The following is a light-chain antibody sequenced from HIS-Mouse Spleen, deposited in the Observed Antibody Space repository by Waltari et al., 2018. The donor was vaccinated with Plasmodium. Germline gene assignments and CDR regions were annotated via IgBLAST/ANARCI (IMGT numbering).Light chain of an antibody. CDR1: ALPTQY. J-gene: IGLJ3*02. CDR2: EDS. Sequence: SYELTQPPSVSVSPGQTARITCSGGALPTQYAYWYQQKSGQAPVLVIYEDSKRPSGIPERFSGSSSGTMATLTISGAQVEDEADYYCYSTDSSGNHRVFGRGTKLTVL. V-gene: IGLV3-10*01. CDR3: YSTDSSGNHRV.